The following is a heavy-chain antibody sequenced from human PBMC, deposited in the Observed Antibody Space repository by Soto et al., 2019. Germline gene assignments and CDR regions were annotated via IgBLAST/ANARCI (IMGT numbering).Heavy chain of an antibody. V-gene: IGHV3-74*01. CDR1: GFSFSGFW. J-gene: IGHJ4*02. D-gene: IGHD5-12*01. CDR3: VRGNTGYGNFDS. CDR2: MFTDVSTT. Sequence: GGSLRLSCAASGFSFSGFWMHWVRQAPGKGLVWFSRMFTDVSTTYYADSVKGRFTISRDNSKSTLYLQMNSLRDEDTAVYYCVRGNTGYGNFDSWGQGTLVTVSS.